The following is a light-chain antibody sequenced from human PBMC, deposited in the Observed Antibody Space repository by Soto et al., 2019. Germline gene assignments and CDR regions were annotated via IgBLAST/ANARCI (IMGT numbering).Light chain of an antibody. V-gene: IGKV2-28*01. Sequence: DIVMTQSPLSLPVTPGEPASISCRFSQSLLHSNGYNYLDWYLQKPGQSPQLLIYLGSNRAAGVPGRFSGSESGTDCTLKISRVEAEDVGVYYCMQALQPPWTFGQGTKVELK. J-gene: IGKJ1*01. CDR2: LGS. CDR3: MQALQPPWT. CDR1: QSLLHSNGYNY.